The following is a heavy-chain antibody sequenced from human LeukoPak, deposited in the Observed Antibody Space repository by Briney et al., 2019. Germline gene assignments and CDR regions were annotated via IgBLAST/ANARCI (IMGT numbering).Heavy chain of an antibody. CDR2: INHSGST. J-gene: IGHJ6*04. Sequence: SETLSLTCAVYGGSFSGYYWSWIRQPPGKGLEWIGEINHSGSTNYNPSLKSRVTISVDTSKNKFSVKLSSVTAADTAVYYCARGVYGYSYGYGMDVWGKGTTVTVSS. CDR1: GGSFSGYY. V-gene: IGHV4-34*01. D-gene: IGHD5-18*01. CDR3: ARGVYGYSYGYGMDV.